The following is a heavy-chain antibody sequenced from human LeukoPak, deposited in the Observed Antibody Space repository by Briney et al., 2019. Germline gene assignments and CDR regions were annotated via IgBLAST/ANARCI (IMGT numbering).Heavy chain of an antibody. V-gene: IGHV1-18*01. CDR2: ISTYNGNT. CDR3: ARGPSIAVAGTDY. J-gene: IGHJ4*02. D-gene: IGHD6-19*01. CDR1: GYTFTSYG. Sequence: GASVKVSCKASGYTFTSYGITWVRQAPGQGLEWMGWISTYNGNTNYAQKLQGRVTMTTDTSTSTAYMELRSLTFDDTAVYYCARGPSIAVAGTDYWGQGTLVTVSA.